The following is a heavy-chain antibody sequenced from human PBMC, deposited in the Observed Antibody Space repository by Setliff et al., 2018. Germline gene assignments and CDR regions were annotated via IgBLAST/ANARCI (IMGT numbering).Heavy chain of an antibody. Sequence: PGGSLRLSCAASGFSFSNYWMHWVRQAPGKGLVWVSRINSDGSSTNYADSVKGRFTISRDRSRNTVELQMDSLRDEDTAVYYCGRDLNNLGFIDFWGHGTPVTVSS. V-gene: IGHV3-74*01. J-gene: IGHJ4*01. CDR2: INSDGSST. D-gene: IGHD7-27*01. CDR3: GRDLNNLGFIDF. CDR1: GFSFSNYW.